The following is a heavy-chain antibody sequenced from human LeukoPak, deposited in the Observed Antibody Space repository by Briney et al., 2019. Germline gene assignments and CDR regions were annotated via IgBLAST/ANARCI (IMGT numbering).Heavy chain of an antibody. CDR2: INAGNGNT. Sequence: ASVKVSCKASGYTFTSYAMHWVRQAPGQRLEWMGWINAGNGNTKYSQKFQGRVTITRDTSASTAYMELSSLRSEDTAVYYCARDQNSYVTVFYYYYGMDVWGQGTTVTVSS. D-gene: IGHD2-8*01. CDR1: GYTFTSYA. V-gene: IGHV1-3*01. CDR3: ARDQNSYVTVFYYYYGMDV. J-gene: IGHJ6*02.